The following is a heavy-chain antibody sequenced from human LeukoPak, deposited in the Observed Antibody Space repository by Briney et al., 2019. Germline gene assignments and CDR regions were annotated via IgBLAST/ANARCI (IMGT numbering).Heavy chain of an antibody. V-gene: IGHV3-74*01. CDR1: GFTFSGYW. J-gene: IGHJ4*02. D-gene: IGHD3-22*01. CDR2: INGDERTS. CDR3: AKDQGYYYDSSGYEGTDDY. Sequence: GGSLRLSCAASGFTFSGYWMHWVRQTPGKGLVWVSRINGDERTSIYADSVKGRFTISRDNSKNTLYLQMNSLRAEDTAVYYCAKDQGYYYDSSGYEGTDDYWGQGTLVTVSS.